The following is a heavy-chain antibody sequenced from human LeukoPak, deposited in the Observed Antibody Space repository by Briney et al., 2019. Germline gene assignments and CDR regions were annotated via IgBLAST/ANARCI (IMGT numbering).Heavy chain of an antibody. CDR1: GDSISSYY. J-gene: IGHJ3*02. D-gene: IGHD2-2*01. Sequence: NPSETLSLTCTVSGDSISSYYWSWIRQPPGKGLEWIGYIYYSGTTNYNPSLKSRVTISVDTSKNQFSLKLSSATAADTAVYYCARRRPAHDAFDIWGQGTLVTVSS. V-gene: IGHV4-59*01. CDR3: ARRRPAHDAFDI. CDR2: IYYSGTT.